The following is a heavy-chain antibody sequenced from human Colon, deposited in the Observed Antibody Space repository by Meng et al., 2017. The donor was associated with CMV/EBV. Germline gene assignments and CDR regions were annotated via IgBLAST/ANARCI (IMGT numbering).Heavy chain of an antibody. CDR3: AKDLYEAVVALDAFDM. CDR2: IDSGGYTT. J-gene: IGHJ3*02. Sequence: GESLKISCVASGFTFRSYAMSWVRQAPGKGLEWVAVIDSGGYTTNYADSVKGRFTISREDSRNTLYLEMSSLRVEDTAKYYCAKDLYEAVVALDAFDMWGQGIMVTVSS. D-gene: IGHD2-2*01. V-gene: IGHV3-23*03. CDR1: GFTFRSYA.